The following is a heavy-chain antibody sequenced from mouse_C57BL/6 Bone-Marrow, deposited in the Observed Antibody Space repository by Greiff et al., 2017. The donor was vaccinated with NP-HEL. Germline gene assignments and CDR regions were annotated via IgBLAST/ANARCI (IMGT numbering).Heavy chain of an antibody. CDR3: ARGYDGPDY. J-gene: IGHJ2*01. CDR2: ISDGGSYT. V-gene: IGHV5-4*01. CDR1: GFTFSSYA. D-gene: IGHD2-3*01. Sequence: EVQVVESGGGLVKPGGSLKLSCAASGFTFSSYAMSWVRQTPEKRLEWVATISDGGSYTYYPDNVKGRFTISRDNAKNNLYLQMSHLKSEDTAMYYCARGYDGPDYWGQGTTLTVSS.